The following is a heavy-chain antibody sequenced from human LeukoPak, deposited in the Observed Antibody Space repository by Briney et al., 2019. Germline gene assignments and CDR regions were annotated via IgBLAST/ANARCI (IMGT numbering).Heavy chain of an antibody. D-gene: IGHD1-26*01. Sequence: SETLSLICTVSGGSISSSNYYWGWIRQPQGKGLEWIVSIYYSGSTYYNPSLKSRVTISVDTSKNQFSLKLSSVTAADTAVYYCASGVGATADYWGQGTLVTVPS. CDR3: ASGVGATADY. CDR2: IYYSGST. J-gene: IGHJ4*02. CDR1: GGSISSSNYY. V-gene: IGHV4-39*07.